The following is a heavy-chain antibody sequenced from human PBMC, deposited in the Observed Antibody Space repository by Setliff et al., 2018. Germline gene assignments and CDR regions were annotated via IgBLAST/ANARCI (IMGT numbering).Heavy chain of an antibody. V-gene: IGHV4-59*11. CDR1: GGSISSHY. CDR3: ARQAVAGSDAFDI. D-gene: IGHD6-19*01. J-gene: IGHJ3*02. Sequence: SETLSLTCTVSGGSISSHYWSWIRQPPGKGLEWIGYIYYSGSTSYNPSLKSRVTISVDTSKNQSSLKLSSVTAADTAVYYCARQAVAGSDAFDIWGQGTMVTVSS. CDR2: IYYSGST.